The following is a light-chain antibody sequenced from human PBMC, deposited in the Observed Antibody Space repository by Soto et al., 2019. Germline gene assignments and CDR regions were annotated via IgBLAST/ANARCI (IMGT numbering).Light chain of an antibody. V-gene: IGLV2-11*01. CDR2: DVS. CDR3: FSYAGSSTV. J-gene: IGLJ1*01. Sequence: QSALTQPRSVSGSPGQSVTISCTGTSSDVGGYNYVSWYQQHPGKAPKLMIFDVSKRPSGVPDRFSGSKSGNTASLTISGLQAEDEADYYCFSYAGSSTVFGTGTKVTVL. CDR1: SSDVGGYNY.